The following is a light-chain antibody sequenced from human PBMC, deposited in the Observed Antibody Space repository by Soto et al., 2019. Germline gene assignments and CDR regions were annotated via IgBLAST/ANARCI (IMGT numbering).Light chain of an antibody. J-gene: IGKJ1*01. Sequence: EIVMTQSPATLSVSPGERATLSCRASQDVLTNLAWYQQKPGQSPRLLIYRASTRATGVPARFSGSGSGTEFTLTISSLQSEDFAVYYCQQYNKWPPWTFGQGTKVDNK. CDR1: QDVLTN. V-gene: IGKV3-15*01. CDR3: QQYNKWPPWT. CDR2: RAS.